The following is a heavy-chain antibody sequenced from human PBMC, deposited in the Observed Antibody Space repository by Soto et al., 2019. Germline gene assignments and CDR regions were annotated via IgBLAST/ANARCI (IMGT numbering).Heavy chain of an antibody. J-gene: IGHJ5*02. CDR3: ARGALSEQWLARVWFDP. CDR1: GGSISSHY. V-gene: IGHV4-59*11. D-gene: IGHD6-19*01. Sequence: SETLSLTSTVSGGSISSHYWSWIRQPPGKGLEWIGYIYYSGSTNYNPSLKSRVTISVDTSKNQFSLKLSSVTAADTAVYYCARGALSEQWLARVWFDPWGQGTLVTVSS. CDR2: IYYSGST.